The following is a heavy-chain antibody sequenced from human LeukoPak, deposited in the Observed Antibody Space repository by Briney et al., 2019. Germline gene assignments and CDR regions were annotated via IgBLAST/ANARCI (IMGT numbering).Heavy chain of an antibody. D-gene: IGHD6-6*01. CDR2: ISGSGGST. CDR1: GGSFSGYY. CDR3: AKMTYSSSYFDY. Sequence: ETLSLTCAVYGGSFSGYYWSWVRQAPGKGLEWVSAISGSGGSTYYADSVKGRFTISRDNSKNTLYLQMNSLRAEDTAVYYCAKMTYSSSYFDYWGQGTPVTVSS. J-gene: IGHJ4*02. V-gene: IGHV3-23*01.